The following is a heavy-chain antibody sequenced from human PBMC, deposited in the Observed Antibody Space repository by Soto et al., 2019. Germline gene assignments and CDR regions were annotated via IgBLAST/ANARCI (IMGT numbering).Heavy chain of an antibody. D-gene: IGHD3-9*01. CDR1: GGSVSSGSYY. V-gene: IGHV4-61*01. J-gene: IGHJ5*02. CDR2: IYYSGST. CDR3: ARVTVPYYDILTGYYVIDP. Sequence: SETLSLTCTVSGGSVSSGSYYWSWIRQPPGKGLEWIGYIYYSGSTNYNPSLKSRVTISVDTSKNQFSLKLSSVTAADTAVYYCARVTVPYYDILTGYYVIDPWGQGTLVTVSS.